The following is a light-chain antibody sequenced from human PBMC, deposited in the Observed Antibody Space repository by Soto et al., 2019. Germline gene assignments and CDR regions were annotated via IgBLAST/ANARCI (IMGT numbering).Light chain of an antibody. CDR1: SSDVGGYNY. Sequence: QSALTQPPSASGSPGQSVAISCTGTSSDVGGYNYVSWYQQHPGKAPKLMIYEVNKRPSGVPDRFSGSKSGNTASLTVSGLQAEDVADYYCSSYAGSSNVFGTGTRSPS. CDR2: EVN. CDR3: SSYAGSSNV. V-gene: IGLV2-8*01. J-gene: IGLJ1*01.